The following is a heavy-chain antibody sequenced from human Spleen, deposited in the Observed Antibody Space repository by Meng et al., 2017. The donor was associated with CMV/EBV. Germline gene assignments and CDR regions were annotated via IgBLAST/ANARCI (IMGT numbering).Heavy chain of an antibody. CDR1: GGSISGHY. V-gene: IGHV4-59*11. D-gene: IGHD3-3*01. J-gene: IGHJ6*02. CDR2: IYYTGST. Sequence: SETLSLTCSVSGGSISGHYWTWIRHPPGKGLEWIGYIYYTGSTSYNPSLKSRIAISVDTSKNHFSLRLRSVTAADTAVYYCAKMDRYDFWMDGWGQGTTVTVSS. CDR3: AKMDRYDFWMDG.